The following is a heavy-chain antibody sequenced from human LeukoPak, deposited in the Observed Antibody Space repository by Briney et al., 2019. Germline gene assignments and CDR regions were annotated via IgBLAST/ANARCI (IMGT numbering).Heavy chain of an antibody. J-gene: IGHJ4*02. CDR2: IYSGGST. Sequence: PGGSLRLXCAASGFTVSSNYMSWGRQAPGKGLEWVSVIYSGGSTYYADSVKGRFTISRDNSKNTLYLQMNSLRAEDTAVYYCVRVKGQLGPHFDYWGQGTLVTVSS. D-gene: IGHD6-6*01. CDR1: GFTVSSNY. V-gene: IGHV3-66*02. CDR3: VRVKGQLGPHFDY.